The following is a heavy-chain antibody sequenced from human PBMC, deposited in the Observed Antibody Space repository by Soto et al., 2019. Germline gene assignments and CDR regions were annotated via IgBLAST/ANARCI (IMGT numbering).Heavy chain of an antibody. CDR2: IYYSGST. Sequence: SETLSLTCTVSGGSISSSSYYWGWIRQPPGKGLEWIGSIYYSGSTYYNPSLKSRVTISVDTSKNQFSLKLSSVTAADTAVYYCARHYRPEYSSSVSYWGQGTLVTVSS. D-gene: IGHD6-6*01. J-gene: IGHJ4*02. V-gene: IGHV4-39*01. CDR3: ARHYRPEYSSSVSY. CDR1: GGSISSSSYY.